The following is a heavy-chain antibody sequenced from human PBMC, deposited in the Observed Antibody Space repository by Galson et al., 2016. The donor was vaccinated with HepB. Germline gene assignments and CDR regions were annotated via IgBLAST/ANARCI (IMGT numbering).Heavy chain of an antibody. V-gene: IGHV1-46*01. J-gene: IGHJ4*02. CDR1: GYTFTSYY. Sequence: SVKVSCKASGYTFTSYYIHWVRQAPGQGLEWMGMIKPSGGSTTYAQKFQGRVTVTRDTSTSTVYMDLGSLRSDDTAVYFCARDQSRGHYDSSAMYYFDYWGQGTLVTVSS. CDR2: IKPSGGST. D-gene: IGHD3-22*01. CDR3: ARDQSRGHYDSSAMYYFDY.